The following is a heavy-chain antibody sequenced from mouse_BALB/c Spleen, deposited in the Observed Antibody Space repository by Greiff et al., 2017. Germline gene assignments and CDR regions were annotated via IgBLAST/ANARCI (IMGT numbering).Heavy chain of an antibody. D-gene: IGHD2-4*01. CDR1: GYSITSDYA. V-gene: IGHV3-2*02. Sequence: EVQLVESGPGLVKPSQSLSLTCTVTGYSITSDYAWNWIRQFPGNKLEWMGYISYSGSTSYNPSLKSRISITRDTSKNQFFLQLNSVTTEDTATYYCARGIYDYDEGYFDVWGAGTTVTVSS. CDR2: ISYSGST. CDR3: ARGIYDYDEGYFDV. J-gene: IGHJ1*01.